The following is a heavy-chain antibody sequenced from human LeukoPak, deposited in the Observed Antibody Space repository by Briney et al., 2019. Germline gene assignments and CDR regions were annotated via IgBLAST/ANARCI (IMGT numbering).Heavy chain of an antibody. CDR1: GFTFIRYL. J-gene: IGHJ4*02. Sequence: GGSLRLSCLFRGFTFIRYLCYSVGQAPGKGLEWISYISGRSSTIYYADSVKGRFTISRDNAKNSLYLQMNSLRDEHTAVYYCWRFRTHFDYWGQGTLVTVSS. D-gene: IGHD1-14*01. CDR2: ISGRSSTI. V-gene: IGHV3-48*02. CDR3: WRFRTHFDY.